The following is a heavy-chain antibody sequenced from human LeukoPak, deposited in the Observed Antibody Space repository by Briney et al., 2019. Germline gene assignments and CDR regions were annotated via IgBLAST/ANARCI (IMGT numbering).Heavy chain of an antibody. D-gene: IGHD3-22*01. CDR3: ARAGSYYDSSGYYAGRFDY. CDR2: IYYSGST. V-gene: IGHV4-59*01. J-gene: IGHJ4*02. CDR1: GGSISSYY. Sequence: SETLSLTCTVSGGSISSYYWSWIRQPPGKGLEWMGYIYYSGSTNYNPSLKSRVTISVDTSKNQFSLKLSSVTAADTAVYYCARAGSYYDSSGYYAGRFDYWGQGTLVTVSS.